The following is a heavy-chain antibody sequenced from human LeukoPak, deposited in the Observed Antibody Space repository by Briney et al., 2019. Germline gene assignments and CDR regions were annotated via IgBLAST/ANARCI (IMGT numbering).Heavy chain of an antibody. J-gene: IGHJ5*02. CDR3: ARDGYCSGGSCRRGGWFDP. CDR1: GFTFSSYG. CDR2: IWYDGSNK. V-gene: IGHV3-33*01. Sequence: PGGSLRLSCAASGFTFSSYGMHWVRQAPGKGLEWVAVIWYDGSNKYYADSVKGRFTISRDNSENTLYLQMNSLRAEDTAVYYCARDGYCSGGSCRRGGWFDPWGQGTLVTVSS. D-gene: IGHD2-15*01.